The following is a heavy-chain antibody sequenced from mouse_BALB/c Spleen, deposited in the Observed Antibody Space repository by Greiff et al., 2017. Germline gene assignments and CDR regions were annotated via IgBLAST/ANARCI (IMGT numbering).Heavy chain of an antibody. Sequence: QVQLKESGPGLVAPSQSLSITCTVSGFSLTGYGVNWVRQPPGKGLEWLGMIWGDGSTDYNSALKSRLSISKDNSKSQVFLKMNSLQTDDTARYYCARVFYGNDYAMDYWGQGTSVTVSS. J-gene: IGHJ4*01. V-gene: IGHV2-6-7*01. CDR3: ARVFYGNDYAMDY. CDR2: IWGDGST. D-gene: IGHD2-1*01. CDR1: GFSLTGYG.